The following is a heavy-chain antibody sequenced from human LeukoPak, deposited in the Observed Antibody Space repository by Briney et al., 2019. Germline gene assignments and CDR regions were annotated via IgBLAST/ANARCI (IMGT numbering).Heavy chain of an antibody. CDR1: GGTFSSYT. Sequence: SVKVSCKASGGTFSSYTISWVRQAPGQGLEWMGRIIPIPGIANYAQKFQGRVTITADKSTSTAYMELSSLRSEDTAVYYCAREYYSNYGAYYYYYMDVWGKGTTVTVSS. J-gene: IGHJ6*03. V-gene: IGHV1-69*02. D-gene: IGHD4-11*01. CDR2: IIPIPGIA. CDR3: AREYYSNYGAYYYYYMDV.